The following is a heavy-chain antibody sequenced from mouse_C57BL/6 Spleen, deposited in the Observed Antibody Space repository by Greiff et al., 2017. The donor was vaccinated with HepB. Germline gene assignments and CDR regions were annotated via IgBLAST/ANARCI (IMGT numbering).Heavy chain of an antibody. CDR3: ALRVPHYGNYPAWFAY. D-gene: IGHD2-1*01. V-gene: IGHV3-6*01. Sequence: EVQLVESGPGLVKPSQSLSLTCSVTGYSITSGYYWNWIRQFPGNKLEWMGYISYDGSNNYNPSLNNRISITRDTSTNQFFLKLNSVTTEDTATYYCALRVPHYGNYPAWFAYWGQGTLVTVSA. J-gene: IGHJ3*01. CDR1: GYSITSGYY. CDR2: ISYDGSN.